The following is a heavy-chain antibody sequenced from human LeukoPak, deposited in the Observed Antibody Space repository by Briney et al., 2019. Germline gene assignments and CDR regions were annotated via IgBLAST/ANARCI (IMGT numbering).Heavy chain of an antibody. Sequence: GGSLSLSCTASQFTFSTYGLHLVRQAPGKGLDSVALIYYDGSNKYYADSVKGRFTVSRDNSKNTLYLQMNVLRAEDTGIYYCTREEVRAPLDNWGQGTLVTVSS. CDR3: TREEVRAPLDN. V-gene: IGHV3-33*01. CDR2: IYYDGSNK. D-gene: IGHD3-10*01. J-gene: IGHJ4*02. CDR1: QFTFSTYG.